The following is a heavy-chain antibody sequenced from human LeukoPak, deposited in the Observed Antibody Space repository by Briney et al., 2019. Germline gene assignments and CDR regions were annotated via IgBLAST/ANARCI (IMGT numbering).Heavy chain of an antibody. CDR3: ARDLEVDYGGNSVFYY. CDR1: GGTFSSYA. V-gene: IGHV1-69*05. D-gene: IGHD4-23*01. Sequence: EASVKVSCKASGGTFSSYAISWVRQAPGQGLEWMGRIIPIFGTANYAQKFQGRVTITTDESTSTAYMELSSLRSEDTAVYYCARDLEVDYGGNSVFYYWGQGTLVTVSS. J-gene: IGHJ4*02. CDR2: IIPIFGTA.